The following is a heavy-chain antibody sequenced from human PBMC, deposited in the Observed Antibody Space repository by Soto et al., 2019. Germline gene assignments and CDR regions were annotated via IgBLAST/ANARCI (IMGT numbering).Heavy chain of an antibody. CDR3: VREGHYYFDY. V-gene: IGHV3-48*03. CDR2: ISKSGGTT. CDR1: GFTFSAYE. J-gene: IGHJ4*02. Sequence: PGGALRLSCAASGFTFSAYEMHWVRQAPGQGLEWVSYISKSGGTTYYADSEGRFTISRDDAKNSVYLQMSSLGPEDMAVYKCVREGHYYFDYWGQGALVTVSS.